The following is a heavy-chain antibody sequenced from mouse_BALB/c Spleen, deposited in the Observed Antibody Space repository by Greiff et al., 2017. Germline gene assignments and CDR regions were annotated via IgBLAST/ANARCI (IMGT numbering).Heavy chain of an antibody. J-gene: IGHJ1*01. Sequence: VMLVESGPGLVAPSQSLSITCTVSGFSLTGYGVNWVRQPPGKGLEWLGMIWGDGSTDYNSALKSRLSISKDNSKSQVFLKMNSLQTDDTARYYCARARYYGSYWYFDVWGAGTTVTVSS. CDR3: ARARYYGSYWYFDV. D-gene: IGHD1-1*01. CDR1: GFSLTGYG. V-gene: IGHV2-6-7*01. CDR2: IWGDGST.